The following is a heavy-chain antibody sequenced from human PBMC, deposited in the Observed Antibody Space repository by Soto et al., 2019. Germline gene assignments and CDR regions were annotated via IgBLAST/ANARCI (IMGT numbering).Heavy chain of an antibody. CDR1: GYTFTNNW. Sequence: PGESLKISCMGSGYTFTNNWIAWVRQMPGKGLEWMGIVYPGDSDTRYGPSFQGQVTISADKSISTAYLQWSSLRASDTAMYYCARVVGTNHVDYWGLGTMVTVSS. D-gene: IGHD1-26*01. V-gene: IGHV5-51*01. CDR2: VYPGDSDT. CDR3: ARVVGTNHVDY. J-gene: IGHJ4*01.